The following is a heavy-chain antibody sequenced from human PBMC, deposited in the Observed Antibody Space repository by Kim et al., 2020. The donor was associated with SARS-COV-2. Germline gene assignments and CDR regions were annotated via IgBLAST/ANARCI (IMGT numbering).Heavy chain of an antibody. D-gene: IGHD3-3*01. CDR2: SSSSSSYI. Sequence: GGSLRLSCAASGFTFSSYSMNWVRQAPGKGLEWVSSSSSSSSYIYYADSVKGRFTISRDNAKNSLYLQMNSLRAEDTAVYYCARDPSAIGTIFGVVIIQGGAFDYWGQGTLVTVSS. CDR3: ARDPSAIGTIFGVVIIQGGAFDY. V-gene: IGHV3-21*01. CDR1: GFTFSSYS. J-gene: IGHJ4*02.